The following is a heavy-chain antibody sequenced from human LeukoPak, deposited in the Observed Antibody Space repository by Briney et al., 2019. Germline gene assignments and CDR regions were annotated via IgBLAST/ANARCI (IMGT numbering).Heavy chain of an antibody. CDR1: GGSTNSYY. CDR2: IYYNGDT. D-gene: IGHD1/OR15-1a*01. J-gene: IGHJ3*02. V-gene: IGHV4-59*08. Sequence: PSETLSLTCAVSGGSTNSYYWSWLRQSPGKGLEWIAYIYYNGDTNYNPSFKSRVTISVDTSKNHFSLNLISVAAADTAIYYCARQPSGTAAFDIWGQGTMVTVSS. CDR3: ARQPSGTAAFDI.